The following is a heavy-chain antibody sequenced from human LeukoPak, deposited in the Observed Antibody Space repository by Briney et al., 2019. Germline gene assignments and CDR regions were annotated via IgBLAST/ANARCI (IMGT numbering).Heavy chain of an antibody. CDR1: GFTFSSYA. CDR2: ISGSGGST. Sequence: GGSLRLSCAASGFTFSSYAMSWVRQAPGRGLEWVSAISGSGGSTYYADSVKGRLTISRDNSKNTLYLQMNSLRAEDTAVYYCAKETNYDFWSGYYPLFDYWGQGTPVTVSS. V-gene: IGHV3-23*01. CDR3: AKETNYDFWSGYYPLFDY. D-gene: IGHD3-3*01. J-gene: IGHJ4*02.